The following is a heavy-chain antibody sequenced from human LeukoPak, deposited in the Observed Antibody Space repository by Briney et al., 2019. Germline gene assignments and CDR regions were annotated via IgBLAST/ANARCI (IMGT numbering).Heavy chain of an antibody. D-gene: IGHD1-1*01. Sequence: AASVKVSCKASGYTFTTYYIHWVRQAPGEGLEWMGIINPTSGSTSYAQKFQGRVTMTRNTSISTAYMELSSLRSEDTAVYYCARVRYGRLERRPRGFDPWGQGTLVTVSS. V-gene: IGHV1-46*01. J-gene: IGHJ5*02. CDR3: ARVRYGRLERRPRGFDP. CDR1: GYTFTTYY. CDR2: INPTSGST.